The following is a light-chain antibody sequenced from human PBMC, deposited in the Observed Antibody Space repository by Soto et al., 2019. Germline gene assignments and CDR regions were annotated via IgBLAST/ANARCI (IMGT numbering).Light chain of an antibody. V-gene: IGKV1-5*01. CDR1: QGISTW. CDR2: DAS. Sequence: DIQMTQSPYTLSASVGDRVTITCRASQGISTWLAWYQQKPGTAPKLLIYDASSLESGVPSRFSGSGSGTEFTLTISSLQPDDYATYYCQQYSSYSRTFGQGTTVEIK. J-gene: IGKJ1*01. CDR3: QQYSSYSRT.